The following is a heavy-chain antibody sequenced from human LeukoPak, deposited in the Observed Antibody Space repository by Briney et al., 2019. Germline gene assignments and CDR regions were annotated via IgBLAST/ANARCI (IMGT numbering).Heavy chain of an antibody. J-gene: IGHJ4*02. D-gene: IGHD6-13*01. Sequence: PGGSLRLSCAASGFTFSIYAMSWVRQAPGKGLEWVSAISGSGGTAYYADSVKGRFTISRDNSKNTLYLQMNSLRAEDTAVNYCAREQLGSSDYWGQGTLVTVSS. CDR2: ISGSGGTA. CDR3: AREQLGSSDY. V-gene: IGHV3-23*01. CDR1: GFTFSIYA.